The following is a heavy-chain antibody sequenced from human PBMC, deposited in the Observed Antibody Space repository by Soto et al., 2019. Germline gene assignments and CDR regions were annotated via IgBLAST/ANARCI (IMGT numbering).Heavy chain of an antibody. CDR2: IKSKSDGETT. CDR3: TTQGGGDDIYFDY. Sequence: EVQLVESGGGLVQPGGSLRLSCAASGFSFSDAWMIWVRQAPGKGLQWVGRIKSKSDGETTDYAAPVKGRFAISRDDYKKTVYLRMNSLKTEDTAKYFCTTQGGGDDIYFDYWGQGTLVAVSS. J-gene: IGHJ4*02. D-gene: IGHD3-16*01. CDR1: GFSFSDAW. V-gene: IGHV3-15*01.